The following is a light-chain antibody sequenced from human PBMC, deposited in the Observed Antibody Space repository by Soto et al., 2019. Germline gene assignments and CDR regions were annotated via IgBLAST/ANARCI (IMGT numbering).Light chain of an antibody. CDR1: QGISKW. CDR2: AAP. J-gene: IGKJ5*01. Sequence: DIQMTQSPSSVSASVGDRVTITCRASQGISKWLAWYQQKPGKAPKFLMYAAPTLQSGVPSRFSGSGSGTDFALTISSLQPEDFATYYCQQANSFPITFGQGTRLEI. CDR3: QQANSFPIT. V-gene: IGKV1-12*01.